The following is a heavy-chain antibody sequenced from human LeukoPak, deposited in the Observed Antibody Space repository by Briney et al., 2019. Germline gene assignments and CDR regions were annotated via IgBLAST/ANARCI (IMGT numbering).Heavy chain of an antibody. CDR1: GGSISSYY. Sequence: SETLSLTCTVSGGSISSYYWSWIRQPPGKGLEWIGYIHTSGSTNYNPSLKSRVTISVDTSKNQFSLKLSSVTAADTAVYYCARHGGIAARYGYWFDPWGQGTLVTVSS. CDR2: IHTSGST. V-gene: IGHV4-4*09. CDR3: ARHGGIAARYGYWFDP. J-gene: IGHJ5*02. D-gene: IGHD6-6*01.